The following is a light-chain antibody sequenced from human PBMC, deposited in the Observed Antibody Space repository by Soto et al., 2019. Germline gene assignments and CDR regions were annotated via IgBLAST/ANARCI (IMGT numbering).Light chain of an antibody. J-gene: IGKJ4*01. CDR3: QQYNSWLRLT. CDR1: QSVSSN. V-gene: IGKV3-15*01. Sequence: EIVMTQSPATLSVSPGERATLSCRASQSVSSNLARYQQKPGQARRLLIYDASTRATGIPARFSGSVSGTEFPLTIGSLHSEDLAVYYCQQYNSWLRLTFGGGTKVELK. CDR2: DAS.